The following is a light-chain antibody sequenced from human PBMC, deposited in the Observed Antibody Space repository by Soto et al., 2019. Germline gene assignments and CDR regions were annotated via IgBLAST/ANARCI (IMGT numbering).Light chain of an antibody. V-gene: IGLV2-14*01. CDR3: SSYTISNTLV. J-gene: IGLJ1*01. Sequence: QSVLTQPASVSGSPGQSITISCTGTSSDVGGYNYVSWYQQYPGKAPKLMIYDVSNRPSGFSNRFSGSKSGNTASLTISGLQAEDEADYYCSSYTISNTLVFGSGTKVTVL. CDR1: SSDVGGYNY. CDR2: DVS.